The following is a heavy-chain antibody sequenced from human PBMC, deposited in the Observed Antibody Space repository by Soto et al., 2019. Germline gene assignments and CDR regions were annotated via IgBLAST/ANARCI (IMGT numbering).Heavy chain of an antibody. J-gene: IGHJ6*02. Sequence: QVQLVQSGAEVKKPGASVKVSCKASGYTFTRSGISWVRQAPGQGLEWMGWISTYNGDTNYAQTFQGRVTMTTYRSTSTVYMELRSLSSDDTAVYYCAREGVAPYYYYGMDVWGQGTPVTVSS. CDR1: GYTFTRSG. CDR3: AREGVAPYYYYGMDV. V-gene: IGHV1-18*01. D-gene: IGHD5-12*01. CDR2: ISTYNGDT.